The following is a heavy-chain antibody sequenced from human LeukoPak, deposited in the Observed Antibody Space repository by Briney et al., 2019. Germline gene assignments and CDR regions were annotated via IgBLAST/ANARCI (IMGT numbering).Heavy chain of an antibody. J-gene: IGHJ4*02. V-gene: IGHV4-39*01. Sequence: PSETLSLTCTVSGGSISSSSYYWGWIRQPPGKGLEWIGSIYYSGSTYYNPSLKSRVTISVDTSKNQFSLKLSSVTAADTAVYYCARRSMVTTFDYWGPGTLVTVSS. CDR2: IYYSGST. CDR3: ARRSMVTTFDY. CDR1: GGSISSSSYY. D-gene: IGHD4-17*01.